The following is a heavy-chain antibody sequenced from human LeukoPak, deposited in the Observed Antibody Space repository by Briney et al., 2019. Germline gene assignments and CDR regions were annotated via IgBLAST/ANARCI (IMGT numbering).Heavy chain of an antibody. CDR2: IYYSGST. CDR1: GSSISSGGYY. Sequence: SETLSLTCTVSGSSISSGGYYWSWIRQHPGKGLEWIGYIYYSGSTYYNPSLKSRVTISVDTSKNQFSLKLSSVTAADTAVYYCARDFRDTAMVKGFDPWGQGTLVTVSS. J-gene: IGHJ5*02. V-gene: IGHV4-31*03. CDR3: ARDFRDTAMVKGFDP. D-gene: IGHD5-18*01.